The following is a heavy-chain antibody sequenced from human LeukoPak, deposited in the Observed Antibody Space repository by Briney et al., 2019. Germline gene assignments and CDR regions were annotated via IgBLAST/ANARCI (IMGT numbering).Heavy chain of an antibody. V-gene: IGHV4-59*04. CDR2: IHYTGST. D-gene: IGHD4-23*01. CDR1: GDSISSYY. Sequence: PSETLSLTCTVSGDSISSYYWSWIRQPPGKGLEWIGSIHYTGSTYYSPSLKSRVSMSIDTSKNRFSLRLSSVTAADTAIYYCARHRGGFDIWGQGTMVTVSS. CDR3: ARHRGGFDI. J-gene: IGHJ3*02.